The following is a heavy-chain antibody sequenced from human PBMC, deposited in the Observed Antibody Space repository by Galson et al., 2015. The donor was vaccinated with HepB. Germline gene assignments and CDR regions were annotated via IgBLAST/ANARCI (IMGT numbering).Heavy chain of an antibody. V-gene: IGHV1-2*06. CDR2: INPNSLGT. D-gene: IGHD3-10*01. CDR3: ARARDGSGSFYDVPFDP. CDR1: GYIFTAYY. Sequence: SVKVSCKASGYIFTAYYVHWVRQAPGQGLEWMGRINPNSLGTNYAQKFQGRVTLTRDTSINTAYMELRSLTSDDTAVYYCARARDGSGSFYDVPFDPWGQGTLVTVSS. J-gene: IGHJ5*02.